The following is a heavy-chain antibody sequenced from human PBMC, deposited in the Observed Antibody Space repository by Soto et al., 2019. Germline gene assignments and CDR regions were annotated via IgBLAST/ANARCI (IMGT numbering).Heavy chain of an antibody. CDR1: GFTINNYG. CDR2: ISSDGNNK. J-gene: IGHJ4*02. CDR3: ARDWGLDWLLQDRFDS. D-gene: IGHD3-9*01. Sequence: GGSLRLSCAASGFTINNYGMHWVRQTPGKGLEWVAVISSDGNNKEYGDSAKGRFTISRDNSKNTLYLQMNNLRADDTAVYYSARDWGLDWLLQDRFDSWGQGTLVTVSS. V-gene: IGHV3-30*03.